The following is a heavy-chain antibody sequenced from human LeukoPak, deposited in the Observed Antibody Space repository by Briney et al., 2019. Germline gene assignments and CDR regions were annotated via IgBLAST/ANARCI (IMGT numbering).Heavy chain of an antibody. J-gene: IGHJ4*02. CDR3: ARDQDLLRLAVAGHGYFDY. CDR2: INPSGGST. CDR1: GYTFTSYY. V-gene: IGHV1-46*01. D-gene: IGHD6-19*01. Sequence: ASVKVSCKASGYTFTSYYMHWVRQAPCQGLEWMGIINPSGGSTSYAQKFQGRVTMTRDTSTSTVYMELSSLRSEDTAVYYCARDQDLLRLAVAGHGYFDYWGQGTLVTVSS.